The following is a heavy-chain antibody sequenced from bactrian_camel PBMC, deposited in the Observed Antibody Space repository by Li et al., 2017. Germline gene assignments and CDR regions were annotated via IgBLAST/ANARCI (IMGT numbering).Heavy chain of an antibody. Sequence: VESGGGSVQAGGSLRLSCTASGYTGRFNCMAWFRQAPGKERESVARVYRDSRNIYYADSVKGRFTISQDDAKNTMWLQMNSLKPEDTAMYYCAANSRSSCDGAWTIRFWSQGTQVTVS. V-gene: IGHV3S6*01. CDR3: AANSRSSCDGAWTIRF. CDR1: GYTGRFNC. CDR2: VYRDSRNI. J-gene: IGHJ4*01.